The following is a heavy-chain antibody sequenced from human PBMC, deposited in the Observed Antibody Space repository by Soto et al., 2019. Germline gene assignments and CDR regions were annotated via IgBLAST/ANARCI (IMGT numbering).Heavy chain of an antibody. CDR1: GGSMRSGDYS. J-gene: IGHJ4*02. CDR3: DCEAGNHYGSGSLFDY. V-gene: IGHV4-30-2*01. D-gene: IGHD3-10*01. Sequence: QLQLQESGSGLVKPSQTLSLTCAVSGGSMRSGDYSWSWIRQPPGQALDWIGYIYYSGNTYYNPSLKTRATIAVDRPKNQFSLKLISVTAAETAVYYCDCEAGNHYGSGSLFDYCGLGILVTVSS. CDR2: IYYSGNT.